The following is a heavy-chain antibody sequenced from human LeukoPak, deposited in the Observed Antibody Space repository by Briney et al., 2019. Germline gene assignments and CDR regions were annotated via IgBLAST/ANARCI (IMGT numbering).Heavy chain of an antibody. CDR1: GGSISSYY. CDR2: IYYSGST. D-gene: IGHD3-22*01. V-gene: IGHV4-59*01. CDR3: ARERYYDSSGTNWFDP. J-gene: IGHJ5*02. Sequence: SETLSLTCTVSGGSISSYYWSWIRQPPGKGLEWIGYIYYSGSTNYNPSLKSRVTISVDTSKNQFSLKLSSVTAADTAAYYCARERYYDSSGTNWFDPWGQGTLVTVSS.